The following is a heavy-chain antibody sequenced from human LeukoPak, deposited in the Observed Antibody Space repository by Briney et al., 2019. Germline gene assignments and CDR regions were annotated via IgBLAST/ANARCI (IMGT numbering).Heavy chain of an antibody. CDR2: IYYSGST. V-gene: IGHV4-39*01. J-gene: IGHJ5*02. CDR3: ARPVHTGPWVDTAMASYST. CDR1: GGSISSSSYY. D-gene: IGHD5-18*01. Sequence: SETLSLTCTVSGGSISSSSYYWGWIRQPPGKGLEWIGRIYYSGSTYYNPSLKSRVTISVDTSKHQFSLKLSSVTAADTAVYYCARPVHTGPWVDTAMASYSTWGQGTLVTVSS.